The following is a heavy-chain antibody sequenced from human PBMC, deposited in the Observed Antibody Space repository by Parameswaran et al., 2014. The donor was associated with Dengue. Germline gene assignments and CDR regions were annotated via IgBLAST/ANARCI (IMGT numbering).Heavy chain of an antibody. D-gene: IGHD2/OR15-2a*01. V-gene: IGHV2-26*01. J-gene: IGHJ6*02. CDR2: IFSNDEK. Sequence: PGKALEWLAHIFSNDEKSYSTSLKSRLTISKDTSKSQVVLTMTNMDPVDTATYYCARSPRVDLLVLLRGNNYYGMDVWGQGTTVTVSS. CDR3: ARSPRVDLLVLLRGNNYYGMDV.